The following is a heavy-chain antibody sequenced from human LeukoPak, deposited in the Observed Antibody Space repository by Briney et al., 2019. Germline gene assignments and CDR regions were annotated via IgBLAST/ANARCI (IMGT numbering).Heavy chain of an antibody. CDR2: ISPSGTNT. V-gene: IGHV3-23*01. D-gene: IGHD6-13*01. J-gene: IGHJ3*02. CDR3: AKGSSWSSYVFDI. Sequence: GGSLRLSCEGSAFTFTTCAMRWVRQAPGKGLEWVSTISPSGTNTYYADSVKGRFTISRDTSKNTLYLQMNSLRAEDTAVYYCAKGSSWSSYVFDIWGQGTMVTVSS. CDR1: AFTFTTCA.